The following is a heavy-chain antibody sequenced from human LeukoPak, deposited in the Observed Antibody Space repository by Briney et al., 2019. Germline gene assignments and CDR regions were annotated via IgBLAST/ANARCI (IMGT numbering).Heavy chain of an antibody. V-gene: IGHV4-59*01. CDR1: GGSISSYY. Sequence: SETLSLTCTVSGGSISSYYWSWIRQPPGKGLEWIGYIYYSGNTNYNPSLKSRVTLSVDTSKNQFSLKLSSVTAADTAVYYCAREVWMSTGYLNWFDPWGQGTLVTVSS. D-gene: IGHD2-8*02. CDR2: IYYSGNT. CDR3: AREVWMSTGYLNWFDP. J-gene: IGHJ5*02.